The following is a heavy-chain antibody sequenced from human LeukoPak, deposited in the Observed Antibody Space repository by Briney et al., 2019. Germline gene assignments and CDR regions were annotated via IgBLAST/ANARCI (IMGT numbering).Heavy chain of an antibody. CDR1: GGTFSSYA. D-gene: IGHD2-15*01. CDR3: ARDRCSGGSCYSGK. V-gene: IGHV1-69*13. Sequence: EASVKVSCKASGGTFSSYAISWVRQAPGQGLEWMGGIIPIFGTANYAQKFQGRVTITADESTSTAYMELSSLRSEDTAVYYCARDRCSGGSCYSGKWGQGTLVTVSS. CDR2: IIPIFGTA. J-gene: IGHJ4*02.